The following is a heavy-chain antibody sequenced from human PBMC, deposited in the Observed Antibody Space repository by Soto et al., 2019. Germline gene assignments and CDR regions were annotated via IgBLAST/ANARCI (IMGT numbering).Heavy chain of an antibody. V-gene: IGHV4-39*01. CDR1: GSSISGSTDY. Sequence: SETLSLTCTVSGSSISGSTDYWDWIRQPPGKGLEWIGSIYYTGSSYYNPSLKSRVTISIDTSKNQFSLNLNSVTAPDTAVYYCARTQTGPTRGSFDIWGQGTMVTVSS. D-gene: IGHD1-26*01. CDR3: ARTQTGPTRGSFDI. CDR2: IYYTGSS. J-gene: IGHJ3*02.